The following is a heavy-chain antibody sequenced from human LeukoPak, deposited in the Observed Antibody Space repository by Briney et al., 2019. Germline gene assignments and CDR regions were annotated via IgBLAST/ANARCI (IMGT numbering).Heavy chain of an antibody. CDR3: ANHRSRYCSSTSCYFDY. CDR1: GFTFSSYA. D-gene: IGHD2-2*01. CDR2: ISGSGGST. V-gene: IGHV3-23*01. Sequence: GGSLRLSCAASGFTFSSYAMGWVRQAPGKGLEWVSAISGSGGSTYYADSVKGRFTISRDNSKNTLYLQMNSLRAEDTAVYYCANHRSRYCSSTSCYFDYWGQGTLVTVSS. J-gene: IGHJ4*02.